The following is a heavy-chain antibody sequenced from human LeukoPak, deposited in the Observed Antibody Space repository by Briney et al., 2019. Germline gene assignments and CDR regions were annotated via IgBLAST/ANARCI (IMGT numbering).Heavy chain of an antibody. CDR3: ARQSMHYDILTAYRPEVIWFDP. D-gene: IGHD3-9*01. V-gene: IGHV4-39*01. J-gene: IGHJ5*02. CDR1: GGSISSGSYY. CDR2: IYYSGSP. Sequence: PSQTLSLTCTVSGGSISSGSYYWSWIRQPAGKGLEWLGSIYYSGSPYYNPSLKSRVTISVDTSKNQFSLKLRSVTAADTAVYYCARQSMHYDILTAYRPEVIWFDPWGQGTLVTVSS.